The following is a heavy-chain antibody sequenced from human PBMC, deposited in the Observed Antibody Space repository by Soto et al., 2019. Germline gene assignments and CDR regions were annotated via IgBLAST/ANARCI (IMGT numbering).Heavy chain of an antibody. CDR3: ARSSSSDSPDAFDI. CDR2: ISSSSSYI. CDR1: GFTSSSYS. Sequence: PGGSLRLSCAASGFTSSSYSMNWVRQAPGKGLEWVSSISSSSSYIDYADSVKGRFTISRDNAKNSLYLQMNSLRAEDTAVYYCARSSSSDSPDAFDIWGQGTMVTVSS. V-gene: IGHV3-21*01. J-gene: IGHJ3*02. D-gene: IGHD6-6*01.